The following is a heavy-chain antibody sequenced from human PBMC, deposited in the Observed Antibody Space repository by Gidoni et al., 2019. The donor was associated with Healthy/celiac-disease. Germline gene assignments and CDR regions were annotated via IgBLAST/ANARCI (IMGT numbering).Heavy chain of an antibody. Sequence: QVQLVESGGGVVQPGRSLRLSCAASGFTFSSYAMHWVRQAPGKGLECVAVISYDGSNKYYADSVKGRFTISRDNSKNTLYLQMNSLRAEDTAVYYCARQGSGWPDDAFDIWGQGTMVTVSS. CDR1: GFTFSSYA. J-gene: IGHJ3*02. CDR3: ARQGSGWPDDAFDI. CDR2: ISYDGSNK. V-gene: IGHV3-30*01. D-gene: IGHD6-19*01.